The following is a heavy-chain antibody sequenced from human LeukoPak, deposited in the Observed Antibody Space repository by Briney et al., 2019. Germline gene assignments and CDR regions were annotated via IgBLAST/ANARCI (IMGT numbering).Heavy chain of an antibody. V-gene: IGHV3-64D*09. CDR2: ISSNGHT. D-gene: IGHD2/OR15-2a*01. CDR1: GFTFRKYS. Sequence: GGSLRLFCSASGFTFRKYSMHWVRQGPGKGLEYVSAISSNGHTYYADSVKGRFTISRDNSKSTLYLQMSSLRPEDTAVYYCVKDNREEDWFDPWGQGTLVTVSS. J-gene: IGHJ5*02. CDR3: VKDNREEDWFDP.